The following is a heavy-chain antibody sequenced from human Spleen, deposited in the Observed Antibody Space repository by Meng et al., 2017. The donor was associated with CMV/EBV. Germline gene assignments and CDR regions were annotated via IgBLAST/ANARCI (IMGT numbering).Heavy chain of an antibody. CDR3: ARVPITDVSP. CDR1: EGTFRTYA. Sequence: SVKVSCKASEGTFRTYAVTWVRQAPGQGLEWMGRIIPIHATTNYAQKFRGRLTITADQSTGTAYMELSSLRSDDTAVYYCARVPITDVSPWGQGTLVTVSS. J-gene: IGHJ5*02. D-gene: IGHD3-10*01. CDR2: IIPIHATT. V-gene: IGHV1-69*10.